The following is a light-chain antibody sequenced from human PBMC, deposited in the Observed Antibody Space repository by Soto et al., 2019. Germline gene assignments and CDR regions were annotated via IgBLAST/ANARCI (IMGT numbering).Light chain of an antibody. J-gene: IGKJ1*01. CDR3: QQCGSSPWT. CDR2: AAS. V-gene: IGKV3-20*01. Sequence: EIVLTQSPGTLSLSPGEKPTLSCRASQSVSGYYLAWYQQKPGQAPSLLIYAASSRATGIPDRFSGGGSGTDFYLTISRLEPEDFAVYYCQQCGSSPWTFGQGTKVEIK. CDR1: QSVSGYY.